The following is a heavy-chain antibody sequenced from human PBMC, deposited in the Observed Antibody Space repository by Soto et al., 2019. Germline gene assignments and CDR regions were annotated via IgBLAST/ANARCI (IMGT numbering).Heavy chain of an antibody. V-gene: IGHV3-23*01. CDR2: ISGSGGST. Sequence: EVQLLESGGGLVQPGGSLRLSGAASGFTFSSYAMRWVRQAPVKGLEWVSAISGSGGSTYYADSGKGRFTISRDNPKNTLYLQMNSLRAEDTAVYYCARRGSGSYYDYWGQGTVVTVSS. D-gene: IGHD1-26*01. J-gene: IGHJ4*02. CDR1: GFTFSSYA. CDR3: ARRGSGSYYDY.